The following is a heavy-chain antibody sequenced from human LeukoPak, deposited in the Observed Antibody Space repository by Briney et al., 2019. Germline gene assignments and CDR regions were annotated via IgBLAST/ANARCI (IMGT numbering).Heavy chain of an antibody. CDR2: IHTSGST. CDR1: GGSISSNY. J-gene: IGHJ5*01. D-gene: IGHD3-10*01. Sequence: SEALSLTCSVSGGSISSNYWSWIRQPAGKGLEWIGRIHTSGSTNYNPSLKSRVTMSVDTSKNQFSLKLSSVTAADTAVYYRARVFSGSYDSWGQGTLVTVSS. CDR3: ARVFSGSYDS. V-gene: IGHV4-4*07.